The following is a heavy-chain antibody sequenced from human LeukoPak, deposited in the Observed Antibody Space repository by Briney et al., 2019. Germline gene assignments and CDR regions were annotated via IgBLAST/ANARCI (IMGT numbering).Heavy chain of an antibody. CDR3: ARDFWSGYYTYYYYYGMDV. V-gene: IGHV1-18*01. J-gene: IGHJ6*02. D-gene: IGHD3-3*01. CDR2: ISAYNGNT. Sequence: ASVTVSCKASGYTFTSYGISWVRQAPGQGLEWMGWISAYNGNTNYAQKLQGRVTMTTDTSTSTAYMELRSLRSDDTAVYYCARDFWSGYYTYYYYYGMDVWGQGTTVTVSS. CDR1: GYTFTSYG.